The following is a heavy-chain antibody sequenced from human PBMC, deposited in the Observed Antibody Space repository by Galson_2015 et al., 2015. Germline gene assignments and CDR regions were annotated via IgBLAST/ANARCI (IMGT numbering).Heavy chain of an antibody. J-gene: IGHJ4*02. CDR1: GFTFSSYW. CDR2: IKQDGSEK. V-gene: IGHV3-7*01. D-gene: IGHD3-10*01. Sequence: SLRLSCAASGFTFSSYWMSWVRQAPGKGLEWVANIKQDGSEKYYVDSVKGRFTISRGNAKNSLYLQMNSLRAEDTAVYYCARDYGSGSYYKDAYYFDYWGQGTLVTVSS. CDR3: ARDYGSGSYYKDAYYFDY.